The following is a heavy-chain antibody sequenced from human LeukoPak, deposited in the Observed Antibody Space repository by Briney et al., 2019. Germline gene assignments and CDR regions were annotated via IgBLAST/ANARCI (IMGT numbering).Heavy chain of an antibody. Sequence: VASVKVSCKASGYTFTSYGISWVRQAPGQGLEWMGWISAYNGNTNYAQKLQGRVTMTTDTSTNTAYMELRSLRSDDTAVYYCARVRVAVAATRDFDYWGQGTLVTVSS. J-gene: IGHJ4*02. V-gene: IGHV1-18*01. CDR2: ISAYNGNT. CDR1: GYTFTSYG. D-gene: IGHD6-19*01. CDR3: ARVRVAVAATRDFDY.